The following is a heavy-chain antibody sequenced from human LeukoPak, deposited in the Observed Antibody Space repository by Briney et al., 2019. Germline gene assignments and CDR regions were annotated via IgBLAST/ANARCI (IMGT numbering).Heavy chain of an antibody. Sequence: GGSLKLSCAASGFTVSSNYMSWVRQAPGKGLEWVSVIYSGGCTYYADSAKGRFTISRDNSKNSLYLQMNGLRAEDTAVYYCAREELAPNYYGLDVWGQGTTVTVSS. J-gene: IGHJ6*02. CDR3: AREELAPNYYGLDV. CDR1: GFTVSSNY. D-gene: IGHD1-7*01. CDR2: IYSGGCT. V-gene: IGHV3-66*01.